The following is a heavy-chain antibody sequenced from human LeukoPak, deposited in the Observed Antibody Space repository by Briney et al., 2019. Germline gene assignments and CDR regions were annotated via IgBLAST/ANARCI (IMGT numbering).Heavy chain of an antibody. CDR3: ARRPDCSGGSCFVDNWFDP. J-gene: IGHJ5*02. CDR2: ISAYNGNT. Sequence: RASVKVSCKASGYTFTSYGLSWVRQAPGQGLEWMGWISAYNGNTNYAQKLQGRVTMTTDTSTRTAYMELRSLRSDDTAVYYCARRPDCSGGSCFVDNWFDPWGQGTLVTVSS. CDR1: GYTFTSYG. V-gene: IGHV1-18*01. D-gene: IGHD2-15*01.